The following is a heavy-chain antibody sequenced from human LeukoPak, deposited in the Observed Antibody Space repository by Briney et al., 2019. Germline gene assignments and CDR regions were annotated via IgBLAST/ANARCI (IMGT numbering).Heavy chain of an antibody. CDR2: VYYSGST. V-gene: IGHV4-30-4*08. J-gene: IGHJ3*02. CDR3: ARDGFWSGPDAFDI. D-gene: IGHD3-3*01. Sequence: PSQTLSLTCAVSGGSISSGDYLWSWVRQPPGKGLEWIGYVYYSGSTDYNPSLKSRVTISVGTSKNQCSLKLSSVTAADTAVYYCARDGFWSGPDAFDIWGQGTMVTVSS. CDR1: GGSISSGDYL.